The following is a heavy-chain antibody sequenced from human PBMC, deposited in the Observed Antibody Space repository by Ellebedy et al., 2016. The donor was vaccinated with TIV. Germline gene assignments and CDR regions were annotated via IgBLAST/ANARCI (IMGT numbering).Heavy chain of an antibody. CDR1: AFIFSVYG. D-gene: IGHD4-11*01. Sequence: GESLKISCTASAFIFSVYGMHWVRQAPGKGLEWIAVISADGSTKYHADSVEGRFTISRDTSQYTLYLQMNSLRPEDTAVYFCAKIVYSNRPGSYYYYGMDVWGQGTTVTVSS. CDR3: AKIVYSNRPGSYYYYGMDV. CDR2: ISADGSTK. J-gene: IGHJ6*02. V-gene: IGHV3-30*18.